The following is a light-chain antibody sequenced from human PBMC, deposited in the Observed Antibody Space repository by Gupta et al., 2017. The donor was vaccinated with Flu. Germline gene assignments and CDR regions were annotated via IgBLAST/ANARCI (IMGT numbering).Light chain of an antibody. Sequence: QSALTHPPSASGSPGQSVTISCTATSSDVGGYNYVSWYQQHPGKAPKLMIYEVSKRPSGVPDRFSGSKSGNTASLTVSGLQAEDEADYYCSSYAGSNNLVFGGGTKLTVL. CDR2: EVS. J-gene: IGLJ3*02. CDR3: SSYAGSNNLV. V-gene: IGLV2-8*01. CDR1: SSDVGGYNY.